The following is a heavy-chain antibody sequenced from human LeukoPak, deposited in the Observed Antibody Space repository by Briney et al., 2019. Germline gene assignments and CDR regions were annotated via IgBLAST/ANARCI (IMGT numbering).Heavy chain of an antibody. V-gene: IGHV4-59*01. D-gene: IGHD3-16*02. CDR1: GGSFSTYY. CDR3: ARAVISFGGVIAKGFDC. CDR2: IYYSGST. J-gene: IGHJ4*02. Sequence: SETLSLTCAVSGGSFSTYYWSWIRQPPGKGLEWIGYIYYSGSTDYNPSLKSRVTMSVDTSKNQFSLKLSSVTAADTAVYYCARAVISFGGVIAKGFDCWGQGTLVTISS.